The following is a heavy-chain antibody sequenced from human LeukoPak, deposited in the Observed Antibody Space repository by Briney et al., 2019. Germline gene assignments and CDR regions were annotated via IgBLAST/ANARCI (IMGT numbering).Heavy chain of an antibody. CDR2: IYYSGST. D-gene: IGHD6-13*01. V-gene: IGHV4-59*08. CDR1: GGSISSYY. Sequence: SETLSLACTDSGGSISSYYWSWIRQPPGKGLEWIGHIYYSGSTNYNPSPKSRVTISVDTPKNQFSLKLSSVTAADTAVYYCARHRAKVAAAETWGQGTLVTVSS. CDR3: ARHRAKVAAAET. J-gene: IGHJ5*02.